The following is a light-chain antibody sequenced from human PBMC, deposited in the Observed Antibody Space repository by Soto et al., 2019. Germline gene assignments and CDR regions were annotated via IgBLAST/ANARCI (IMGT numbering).Light chain of an antibody. Sequence: EILMTQSPATLSVSPGETVTFSCRASRSVSNRLAWYQHKPGQAPRLLISGASNGATGIPPKFSGSGSGTEFTLTVDSLQYDDIEVYYCQQYYNWQVTLGGGTKADIK. J-gene: IGKJ4*01. CDR1: RSVSNR. CDR3: QQYYNWQVT. V-gene: IGKV3-15*01. CDR2: GAS.